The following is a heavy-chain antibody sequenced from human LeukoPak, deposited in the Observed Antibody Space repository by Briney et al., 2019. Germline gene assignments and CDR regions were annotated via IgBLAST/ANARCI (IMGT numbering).Heavy chain of an antibody. CDR1: GGSISSSSYY. CDR2: IYYSGST. D-gene: IGHD2-15*01. V-gene: IGHV4-39*07. J-gene: IGHJ5*02. CDR3: ARVHGYCSGGSCFRIWFDP. Sequence: SETLSLTCTVSGGSISSSSYYWGWIRQPPGKGLEWIGSIYYSGSTYYNPSLKSRVTISVDTSKNQFSLKLSSVTAADTAVYYCARVHGYCSGGSCFRIWFDPWGQGTLVTVSS.